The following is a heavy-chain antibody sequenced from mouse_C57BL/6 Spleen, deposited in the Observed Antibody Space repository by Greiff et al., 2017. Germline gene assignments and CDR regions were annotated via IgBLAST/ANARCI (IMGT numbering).Heavy chain of an antibody. CDR3: ARRYDGYYSAWFAY. D-gene: IGHD2-3*01. CDR1: GYTFTDYN. Sequence: EVKLMESGPELVKPGASVKIPCKASGYTFTDYNMDWVKQSHGKSLEWIGDINPNNGGTIYNQKFKGKATLTVDKSSSTAYMELRSLTSEDTAVYYCARRYDGYYSAWFAYWGQGTLVTVSA. J-gene: IGHJ3*01. V-gene: IGHV1-18*01. CDR2: INPNNGGT.